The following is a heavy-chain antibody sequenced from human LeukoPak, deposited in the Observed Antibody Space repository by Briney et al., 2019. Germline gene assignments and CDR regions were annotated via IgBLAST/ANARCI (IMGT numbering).Heavy chain of an antibody. CDR2: ISYDGSNK. V-gene: IGHV3-30-3*02. D-gene: IGHD1-14*01. CDR3: AKNGEPYYYMDV. J-gene: IGHJ6*03. CDR1: GFTFSSYA. Sequence: GGSLRLSCAASGFTFSSYAMHWVRQAPGKGLEWVAVISYDGSNKYYADSVKGRFTISRDNSKNTLYLQMNSLRAEDTAVYYCAKNGEPYYYMDVWGKGTTVTVSS.